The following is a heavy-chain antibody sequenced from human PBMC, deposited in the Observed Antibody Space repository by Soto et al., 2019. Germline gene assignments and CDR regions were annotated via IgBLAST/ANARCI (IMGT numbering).Heavy chain of an antibody. V-gene: IGHV4-39*01. J-gene: IGHJ6*02. CDR1: GGSISSSSYY. D-gene: IGHD3-22*01. CDR2: IYYSGST. CDR3: ARHWGLNYYDSSGYPYGMDV. Sequence: SETLSLTCTVSGGSISSSSYYWGWIRQPPGKGLEWIGSIYYSGSTYYNPSLKSRVTISVDTSKNQFSLKLSSVTAADTAVYYSARHWGLNYYDSSGYPYGMDVWGQGTTVTVSS.